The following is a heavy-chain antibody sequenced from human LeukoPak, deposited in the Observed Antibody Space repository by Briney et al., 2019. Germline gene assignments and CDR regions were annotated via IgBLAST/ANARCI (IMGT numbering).Heavy chain of an antibody. CDR2: ISGSGGST. J-gene: IGHJ4*02. CDR1: GFTFSSYA. V-gene: IGHV3-23*01. D-gene: IGHD3-16*02. CDR3: AKVALNHYVWGSDRSPLGY. Sequence: GGSLRLSCAASGFTFSSYAMNWVRQAPGKGLEWVSGISGSGGSTYYADSVKGRFTISRDNSKNTLFLQVNSLRAEDTAIYYCAKVALNHYVWGSDRSPLGYWGQGTLVTVSS.